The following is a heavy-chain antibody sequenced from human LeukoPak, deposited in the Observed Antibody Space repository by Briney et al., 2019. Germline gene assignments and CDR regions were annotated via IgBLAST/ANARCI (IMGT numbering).Heavy chain of an antibody. CDR1: GFTVSSNY. D-gene: IGHD2-2*02. Sequence: GGSLRLSCAASGFTVSSNYMSWVRQAPGKGVEGVSVVYSGGSTYYADSVKGRFTISRDNSKNTLYLQMNSLRAEATAVYYCAREGYCSSTSCYTLGDAFDIWGQGTMVTVSS. CDR2: VYSGGST. V-gene: IGHV3-53*01. CDR3: AREGYCSSTSCYTLGDAFDI. J-gene: IGHJ3*02.